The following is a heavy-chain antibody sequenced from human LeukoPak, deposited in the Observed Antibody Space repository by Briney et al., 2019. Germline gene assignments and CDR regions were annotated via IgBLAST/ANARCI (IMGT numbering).Heavy chain of an antibody. V-gene: IGHV4-31*03. D-gene: IGHD3-22*01. CDR3: TRDGPRSSGYPDT. CDR1: GGSISSNNYY. J-gene: IGHJ5*02. CDR2: IYYSGST. Sequence: PSETLSLTCTVSGGSISSNNYYWGWIRQHPGKGLEWIGYIYYSGSTYYNPSLKSRVTISVDTSKNQFSLRLNSVTAADTAVYYCTRDGPRSSGYPDTWGQGTLVTVSS.